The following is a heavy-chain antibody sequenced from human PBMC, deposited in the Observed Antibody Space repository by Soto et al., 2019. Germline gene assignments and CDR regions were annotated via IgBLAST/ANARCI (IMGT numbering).Heavy chain of an antibody. CDR2: IIPIFRTA. D-gene: IGHD3-16*01. CDR1: GGTFGSYG. CDR3: TRDFLSRIIITF. Sequence: QVQLVQSGAEVKKPGSSVMLSCKASGGTFGSYGISWVRQAPGQGLEWMGGIIPIFRTAEYAQKFQGRVTITADESSWTAYMELRSLKFEDTAIYYCTRDFLSRIIITFWGQGTLVTVSS. J-gene: IGHJ4*02. V-gene: IGHV1-69*01.